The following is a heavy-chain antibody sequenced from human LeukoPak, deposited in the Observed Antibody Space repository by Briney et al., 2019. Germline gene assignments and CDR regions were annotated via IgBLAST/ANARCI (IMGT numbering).Heavy chain of an antibody. V-gene: IGHV3-30-3*01. D-gene: IGHD4-17*01. CDR2: ISYDGSNK. CDR3: ARDWTTVTNWFDP. Sequence: GGSLRLSCAASGFTFSSYAMHWVRQAPGKGLEWVAVISYDGSNKYYADSVKGRFTISRDNSKNTLYLQMNSLRAEDTAVYYCARDWTTVTNWFDPWGQGTLVTVSS. J-gene: IGHJ5*02. CDR1: GFTFSSYA.